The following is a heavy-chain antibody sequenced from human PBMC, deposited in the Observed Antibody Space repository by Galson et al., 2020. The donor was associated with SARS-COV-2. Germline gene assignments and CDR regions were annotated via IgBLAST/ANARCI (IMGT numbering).Heavy chain of an antibody. Sequence: GGSLRLSCAASGFTFSSYAMSWVRQAPGKGLEWVSAISGSGGSTYYADSVKGRFTISRDNCKNTLYLQMNSLRAEDTAVYYCAKDSLIQLWLQGDYWGQGTLVTVSS. CDR2: ISGSGGST. V-gene: IGHV3-23*01. CDR3: AKDSLIQLWLQGDY. J-gene: IGHJ4*02. CDR1: GFTFSSYA. D-gene: IGHD5-18*01.